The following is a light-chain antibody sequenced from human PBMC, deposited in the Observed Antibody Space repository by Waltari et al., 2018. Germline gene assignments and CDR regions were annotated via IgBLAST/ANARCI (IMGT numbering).Light chain of an antibody. CDR2: GAS. Sequence: EVVLTQSPDTLSLSPGERATLSXRASQSLTKRYLAWYQQKPGRAPRLLIYGASSRAAGIPDRFSGSGSGTDFTLTISRLEPEDFAVYYCQQYGSSVLYTFGQGTKLEIK. J-gene: IGKJ2*01. V-gene: IGKV3-20*01. CDR1: QSLTKRY. CDR3: QQYGSSVLYT.